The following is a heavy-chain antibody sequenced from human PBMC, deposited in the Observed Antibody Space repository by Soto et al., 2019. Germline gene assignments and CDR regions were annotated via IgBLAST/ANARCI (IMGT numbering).Heavy chain of an antibody. J-gene: IGHJ4*02. CDR2: IYYSGST. Sequence: SETLSLTCTVSGGSISSSSYYWGWIRQPPGKGLEWIGSIYYSGSTYYNPSLKSRVTISVDTSKNQFSLKLSSVTAADTAVYYCARHVLWFGELLPNAYYFDYWGQGTLVTVSS. D-gene: IGHD3-10*01. V-gene: IGHV4-39*01. CDR3: ARHVLWFGELLPNAYYFDY. CDR1: GGSISSSSYY.